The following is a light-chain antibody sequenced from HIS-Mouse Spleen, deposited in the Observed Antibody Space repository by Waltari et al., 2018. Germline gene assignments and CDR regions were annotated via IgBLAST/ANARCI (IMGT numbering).Light chain of an antibody. V-gene: IGLV3-21*02. CDR2: VDS. Sequence: SYVLTQPPSVSVAPGQTARITCGGTNLGSKSVHWYQQKPGQAPVLVVYVDSDRPSGIPERFSGSNSGNTATLTISRVEAGDEADYYCQVWDSSSDHRVFGGGTKLTVL. CDR3: QVWDSSSDHRV. CDR1: NLGSKS. J-gene: IGLJ3*02.